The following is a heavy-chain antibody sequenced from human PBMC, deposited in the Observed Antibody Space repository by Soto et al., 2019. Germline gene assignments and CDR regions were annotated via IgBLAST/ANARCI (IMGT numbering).Heavy chain of an antibody. D-gene: IGHD6-13*01. J-gene: IGHJ6*01. CDR3: ARTSGAGKYYYGLDV. V-gene: IGHV5-51*01. Sequence: PGQPMTIPCSGAWDNSTDHGIGWVSKMQEKGVEWMGIIYPGDSDTRYSPSFQGQVTISADKSISTAYLQWSSLKASDTAMYYCARTSGAGKYYYGLDVPAQRTTGTVSS. CDR2: IYPGDSDT. CDR1: WDNSTDHG.